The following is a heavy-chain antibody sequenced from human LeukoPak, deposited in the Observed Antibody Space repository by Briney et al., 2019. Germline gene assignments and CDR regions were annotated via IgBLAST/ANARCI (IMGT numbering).Heavy chain of an antibody. CDR2: ISYDGSNK. D-gene: IGHD5-24*01. CDR1: GFTFSNAW. J-gene: IGHJ4*02. V-gene: IGHV3-30-3*01. Sequence: GGSLRLSCAASGFTFSNAWMNWVRQAPGKGLEWVAVISYDGSNKYYADSVKGRFTISRDNSKNTLYLQMNSLRAEDTAVYYCARIEMATHYFDYWGQGTLVTVSS. CDR3: ARIEMATHYFDY.